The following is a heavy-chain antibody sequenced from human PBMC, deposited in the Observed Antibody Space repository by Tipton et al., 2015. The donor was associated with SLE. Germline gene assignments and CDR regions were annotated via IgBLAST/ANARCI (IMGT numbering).Heavy chain of an antibody. J-gene: IGHJ3*02. CDR3: VKDRGLQEWYLDAFDI. Sequence: GSLRLSCVASGFIFNNHAMSWVRQAPGKALEWVSGIGGSGGHIYYMDSVKGRFTISRDNSKKIVYLQMNSLRGEDTAVYYCVKDRGLQEWYLDAFDIWGQGTMVTVSS. CDR2: IGGSGGHI. V-gene: IGHV3-23*01. D-gene: IGHD3-3*01. CDR1: GFIFNNHA.